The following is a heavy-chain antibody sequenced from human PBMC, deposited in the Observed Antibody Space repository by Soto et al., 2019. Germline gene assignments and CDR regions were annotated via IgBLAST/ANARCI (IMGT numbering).Heavy chain of an antibody. CDR1: GFTFSSYG. D-gene: IGHD1-26*01. Sequence: GGSLRLSCAASGFTFSSYGMHWVRQAPGKGLVWVSRINSDGSSTSYADSVKGRFTISRDNAKNTLYLQMNSLRVEDTAVYYCSRTPSGSYPFDYWGQGTLVTVSS. CDR2: INSDGSST. CDR3: SRTPSGSYPFDY. V-gene: IGHV3-74*01. J-gene: IGHJ4*02.